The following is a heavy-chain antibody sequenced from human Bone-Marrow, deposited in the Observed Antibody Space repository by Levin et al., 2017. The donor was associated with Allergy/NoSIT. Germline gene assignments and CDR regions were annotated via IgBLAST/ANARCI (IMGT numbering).Heavy chain of an antibody. J-gene: IGHJ5*02. Sequence: GPTLVKPTQTLTLTCTFSGFSLSTSGVGVGWIRQPPGKALEWLALIYWDDDKRYSPSLKSRLTITKDTSKNQVVLRMTNLDPVDTATYYCAHWTSDCSGGSCYGWFDPWGQGTLVTVSS. CDR1: GFSLSTSGVG. CDR2: IYWDDDK. V-gene: IGHV2-5*02. D-gene: IGHD2-15*01. CDR3: AHWTSDCSGGSCYGWFDP.